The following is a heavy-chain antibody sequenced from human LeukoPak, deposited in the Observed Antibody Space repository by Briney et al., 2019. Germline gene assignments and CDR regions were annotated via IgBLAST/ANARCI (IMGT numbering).Heavy chain of an antibody. D-gene: IGHD3-10*01. V-gene: IGHV3-48*03. Sequence: GGSLRLSCAASGFTFSSYEMNWVRQAPGKGLEWVSYISSSGSTIYYADSVKGRFTISRDNAKNSLYLQMNSLRAEDTAVYYCARVLSDVLLWFGELSDAFDIWGQGTMVTVSS. CDR2: ISSSGSTI. CDR1: GFTFSSYE. J-gene: IGHJ3*02. CDR3: ARVLSDVLLWFGELSDAFDI.